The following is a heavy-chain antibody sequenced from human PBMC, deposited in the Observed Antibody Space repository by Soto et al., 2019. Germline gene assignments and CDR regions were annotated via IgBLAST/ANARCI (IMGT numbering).Heavy chain of an antibody. CDR3: AKLTGIGWYVRD. CDR2: ISGSGGTI. D-gene: IGHD6-19*01. CDR1: GFTFSDFA. V-gene: IGHV3-23*01. Sequence: EVQVLESGGGLVQPGGSLRLSCVASGFTFSDFAMSWVRQAPGKGLEWVSSISGSGGTIYYADSVKGRFTISRDNSNNTLYLQMNRLTADDTAVYFCAKLTGIGWYVRDWGQGTLVAVSS. J-gene: IGHJ4*02.